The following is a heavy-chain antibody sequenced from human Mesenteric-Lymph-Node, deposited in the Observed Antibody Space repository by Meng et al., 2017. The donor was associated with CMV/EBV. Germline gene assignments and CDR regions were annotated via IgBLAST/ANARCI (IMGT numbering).Heavy chain of an antibody. CDR3: AKAEEASRLVESFLHY. D-gene: IGHD6-19*01. V-gene: IGHV3-9*01. CDR1: GFTFDNYA. Sequence: SLKISCAASGFTFDNYAMHWVRQVPGKGLEWVSGISWNSGTIDYADSVTGRFTISRDNAKNSLYLQMNSLRAEDTAVYYCAKAEEASRLVESFLHYWGQGTLVTVSS. CDR2: ISWNSGTI. J-gene: IGHJ4*02.